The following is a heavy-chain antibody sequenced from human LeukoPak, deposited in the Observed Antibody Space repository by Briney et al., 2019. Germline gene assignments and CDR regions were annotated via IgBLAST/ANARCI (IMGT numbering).Heavy chain of an antibody. V-gene: IGHV1-3*01. CDR2: INAGNGNT. Sequence: ASVKVSCKASGYTFTSYAMHWVRQAPGQRLEWMGWINAGNGNTKYSQKFQGRVTITRDTSASTAYMELRSLRSDDTAVYYCARVLGYCSSTSCQFYWYFDLWGRGTLVTVSS. D-gene: IGHD2-2*01. CDR1: GYTFTSYA. J-gene: IGHJ2*01. CDR3: ARVLGYCSSTSCQFYWYFDL.